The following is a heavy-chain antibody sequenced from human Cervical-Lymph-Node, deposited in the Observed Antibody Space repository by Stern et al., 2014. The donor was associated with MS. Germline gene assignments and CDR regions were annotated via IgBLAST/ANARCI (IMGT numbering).Heavy chain of an antibody. D-gene: IGHD1-1*01. CDR3: TSATRTGNYGMDV. J-gene: IGHJ6*02. V-gene: IGHV1-69*01. Sequence: VQLVESGAEVKKPGSSVKVSCKASGGTFTNYAISWVRQAPGQGLEWMGGISPVLVTTNYAQKFQGRCTITADESTITAYMDLSSLRSEDTAVYYCTSATRTGNYGMDVWGQGTTVTVSS. CDR2: ISPVLVTT. CDR1: GGTFTNYA.